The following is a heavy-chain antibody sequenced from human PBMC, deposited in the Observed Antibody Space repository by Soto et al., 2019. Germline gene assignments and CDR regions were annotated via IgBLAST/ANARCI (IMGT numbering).Heavy chain of an antibody. CDR2: IYYSGST. CDR3: ASGSGERSLSIFGVVIHLNFDY. J-gene: IGHJ4*02. Sequence: QLQLQESGPGLVKPSETLSLTCTVSGGSISSSSYYWGWIRQPPGKGLEWIGSIYYSGSTYYNPSLKSRVTISVDTSKNQFSLKLSSVTAADTAVYYCASGSGERSLSIFGVVIHLNFDYWGQGTLVTVSS. V-gene: IGHV4-39*01. D-gene: IGHD3-3*01. CDR1: GGSISSSSYY.